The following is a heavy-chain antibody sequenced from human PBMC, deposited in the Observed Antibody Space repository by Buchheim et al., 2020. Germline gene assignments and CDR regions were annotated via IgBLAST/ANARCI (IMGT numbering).Heavy chain of an antibody. J-gene: IGHJ4*02. V-gene: IGHV3-48*03. Sequence: EVQLVESGGGLVQPGGSLRLSCAASGFTFSSYEMNWVRPAPGKGLEWVSYISSSATTIYYADSVMGRFTISRDDAQNSLYLQMNSLRAEDTAIYNCAREGGDRAYFDYWGQGTL. CDR3: AREGGDRAYFDY. CDR2: ISSSATTI. CDR1: GFTFSSYE. D-gene: IGHD4-17*01.